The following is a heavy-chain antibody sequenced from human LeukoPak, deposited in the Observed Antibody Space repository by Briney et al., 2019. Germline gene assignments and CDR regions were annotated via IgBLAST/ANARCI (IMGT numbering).Heavy chain of an antibody. J-gene: IGHJ4*02. Sequence: SETLSLTCAVYGGSFSGYYWSWIRRPPGKGLEWIGEINHSGSTNYNPSLKSRVTISVDTSKNQFSLKLSSVTAADTAVYYCARGGYSGYGKPFDYWGQGTLVTVSS. V-gene: IGHV4-34*01. CDR2: INHSGST. D-gene: IGHD5-12*01. CDR3: ARGGYSGYGKPFDY. CDR1: GGSFSGYY.